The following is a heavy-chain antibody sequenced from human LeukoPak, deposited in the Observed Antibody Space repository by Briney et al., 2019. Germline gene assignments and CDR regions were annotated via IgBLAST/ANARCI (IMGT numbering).Heavy chain of an antibody. CDR1: GVSVNNYY. CDR3: ARRVAGPNGAFDV. CDR2: IYSTGST. Sequence: SSETLSLTCSVSGVSVNNYYWNWIRQPAGKGLEWIGRIYSTGSTDYNPSLKSRVTMSVDTSQNQFSLNMSSVTAADTAVYYCARRVAGPNGAFDVWGQGTMVTVSS. D-gene: IGHD6-19*01. J-gene: IGHJ3*01. V-gene: IGHV4-4*07.